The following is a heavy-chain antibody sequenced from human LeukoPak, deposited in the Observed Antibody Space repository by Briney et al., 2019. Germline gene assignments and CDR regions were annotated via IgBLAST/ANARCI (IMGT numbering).Heavy chain of an antibody. J-gene: IGHJ5*02. CDR1: GYSFTSYW. V-gene: IGHV5-51*01. D-gene: IGHD3-10*01. CDR3: ARILWFGELFSWFDP. Sequence: GESLKISCKGSGYSFTSYWIGWVRQMPGKGLEWMGIIYPGDSDTRYSPSFQGQVTISADKSISTAYLQWSSLKASDTAMYYCARILWFGELFSWFDPWGQGTLVTVAS. CDR2: IYPGDSDT.